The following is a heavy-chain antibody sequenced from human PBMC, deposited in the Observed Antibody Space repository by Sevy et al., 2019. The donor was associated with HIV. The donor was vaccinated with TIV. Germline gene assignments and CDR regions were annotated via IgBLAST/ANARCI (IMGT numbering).Heavy chain of an antibody. J-gene: IGHJ5*02. Sequence: GGSLRLSCAASGFTFSNYWMSWVRQAPGKGLEWVANIKQDGSEKYYVDSVKGRFTISRDNAKNSLSLQMNRLRAGDTAMYYCAREKGQGWFDPWGQGTLVTVSS. V-gene: IGHV3-7*01. CDR3: AREKGQGWFDP. CDR2: IKQDGSEK. CDR1: GFTFSNYW.